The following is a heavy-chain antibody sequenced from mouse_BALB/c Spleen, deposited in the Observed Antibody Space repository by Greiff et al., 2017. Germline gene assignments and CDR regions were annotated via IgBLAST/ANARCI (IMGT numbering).Heavy chain of an antibody. D-gene: IGHD1-1*01. CDR3: ARWTTVHYYAMDY. V-gene: IGHV5-17*02. J-gene: IGHJ4*01. CDR1: GFTFSSFG. CDR2: ISSGSSTI. Sequence: EVHLLESGAGLVQPGGSRKLSCAASGFTFSSFGMHWVRQAPEKGLEWVAYISSGSSTIYYADTVKGRFTITRDNPKNTLFLQMTSLRSEDTAMYYCARWTTVHYYAMDYWGQGTSVTVSS.